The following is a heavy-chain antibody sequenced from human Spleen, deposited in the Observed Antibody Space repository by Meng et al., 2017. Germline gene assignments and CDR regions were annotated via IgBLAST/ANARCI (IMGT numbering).Heavy chain of an antibody. V-gene: IGHV4-59*01. CDR2: INYIGST. Sequence: SETLSLTCTVSGGSISNYYWSWIRQPPGKGLDWIGNINYIGSTNYNASLKSRGTISLDTSKNQFSLKLSSVTAADTAVYYCARDSPLRRSSPLAFDIWGQGTMVTVSS. D-gene: IGHD6-6*01. CDR3: ARDSPLRRSSPLAFDI. J-gene: IGHJ3*02. CDR1: GGSISNYY.